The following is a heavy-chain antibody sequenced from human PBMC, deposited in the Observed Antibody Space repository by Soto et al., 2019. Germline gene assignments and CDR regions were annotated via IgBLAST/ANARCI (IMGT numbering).Heavy chain of an antibody. CDR1: GFTFDDYT. CDR2: ISWDGGST. Sequence: GGSLRLSCAASGFTFDDYTMHWVRQAPGKGLEWVSLISWDGGSTYYADSVKGRFTISRDNSKNSLYLQMNSLRTEDTALYYCAKGHYDILTGPAGVWGQGTLVTVSS. J-gene: IGHJ4*02. D-gene: IGHD3-9*01. V-gene: IGHV3-43*01. CDR3: AKGHYDILTGPAGV.